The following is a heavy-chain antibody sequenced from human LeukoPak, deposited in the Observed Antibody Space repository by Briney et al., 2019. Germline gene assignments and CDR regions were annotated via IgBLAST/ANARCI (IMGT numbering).Heavy chain of an antibody. J-gene: IGHJ4*02. Sequence: GGSLRLSCAASGFTFDDYTMHWVRQAPGKGLEWVSLISWDGGSTYYADSVKGRFTISRDNSKNTLYLQMNSLRAEDTAVYYCAKDRGFDYWGQGTLVTVSS. CDR1: GFTFDDYT. CDR2: ISWDGGST. CDR3: AKDRGFDY. D-gene: IGHD3-10*01. V-gene: IGHV3-43*01.